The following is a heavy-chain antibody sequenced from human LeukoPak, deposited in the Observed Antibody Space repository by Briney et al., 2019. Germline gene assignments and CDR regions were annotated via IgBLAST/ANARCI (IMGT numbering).Heavy chain of an antibody. CDR2: ISAYNDNT. V-gene: IGHV1-18*01. CDR3: ARVYMGATGYYFDY. D-gene: IGHD1-26*01. J-gene: IGHJ4*01. CDR1: GYTFTTYG. Sequence: GASVKVSCKASGYTFTTYGVTWVRQAPGQGLEWMGWISAYNDNTDYAQKLQGRVSMTADTSTSTAYMELRSLRSEDTAVYYCARVYMGATGYYFDYWGQGTLVTVSS.